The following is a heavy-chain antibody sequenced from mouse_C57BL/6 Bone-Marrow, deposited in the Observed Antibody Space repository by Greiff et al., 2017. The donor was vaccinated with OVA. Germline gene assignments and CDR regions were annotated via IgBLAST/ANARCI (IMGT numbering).Heavy chain of an antibody. CDR3: ARKRLGQDYGYYYAMDY. D-gene: IGHD1-1*01. J-gene: IGHJ4*01. Sequence: QVQLQQSGPELVKPGASVKISCKASGYAFSSSWMNWVKQRPGKGLEWIGRIYPGDGDTNYNGKFKGKATLTADKSSSTAYMQLSSLTSEDSAVYFCARKRLGQDYGYYYAMDYWGQGTSVTVSS. CDR2: IYPGDGDT. V-gene: IGHV1-82*01. CDR1: GYAFSSSW.